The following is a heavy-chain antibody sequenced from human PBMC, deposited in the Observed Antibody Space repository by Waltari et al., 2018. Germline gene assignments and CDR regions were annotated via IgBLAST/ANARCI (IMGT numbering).Heavy chain of an antibody. CDR1: GFTFSSYA. V-gene: IGHV3-23*01. D-gene: IGHD6-13*01. Sequence: EVQLLESGGGLVQPGGSLRLSCAASGFTFSSYAMSWVRQAPGKGMEWVSAISGSGGSTYYADSVKGRFTISRDNSKNTLYLQMNSLRAEDTAVYYCAKDHSSSWDYWYFDLWGRGTLVTVSS. CDR2: ISGSGGST. J-gene: IGHJ2*01. CDR3: AKDHSSSWDYWYFDL.